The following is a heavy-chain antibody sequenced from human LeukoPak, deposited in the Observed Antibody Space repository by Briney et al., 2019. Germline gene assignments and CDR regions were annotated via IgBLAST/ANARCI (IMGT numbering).Heavy chain of an antibody. D-gene: IGHD3-22*01. J-gene: IGHJ4*02. CDR1: GGSISSGSYY. Sequence: RPSQTLSLTCTVSGGSISSGSYYWSWIRQPAGKGLEWIGRIYTSGSTNYNPSLKSRVTISVDTSKNQFSLKLSSVTAADTAVYYCARGDDSSGFSIGLIDYWGQGTLVTVSS. CDR3: ARGDDSSGFSIGLIDY. V-gene: IGHV4-61*02. CDR2: IYTSGST.